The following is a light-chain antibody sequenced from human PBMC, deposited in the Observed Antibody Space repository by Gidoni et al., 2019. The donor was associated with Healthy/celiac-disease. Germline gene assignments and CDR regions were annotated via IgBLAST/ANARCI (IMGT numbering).Light chain of an antibody. CDR2: DAS. V-gene: IGKV1-33*01. Sequence: DIQMTQSPSSLSASVGDRVTITCQASQDISNYLNWYQKKPGKAPKLLIYDASNLETGVPSRFSGSGSGTDFTFTISSLQPEDIATYYCQQYDNLPGGAFGPGTKVDIK. CDR3: QQYDNLPGGA. J-gene: IGKJ3*01. CDR1: QDISNY.